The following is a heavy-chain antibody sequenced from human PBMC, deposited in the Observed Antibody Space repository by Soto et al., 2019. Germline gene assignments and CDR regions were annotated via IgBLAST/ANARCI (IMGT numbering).Heavy chain of an antibody. V-gene: IGHV4-39*01. Sequence: SETLSLTCTVSGGSISSSSYYWGWIRQPPGKGLEWIGSIYYSGSTYYNPSLKSRVTISVDTSKNQFSLKLSSVTAADTAVYYCARHGLGPFYYYDMDVWGQGTTVTVSS. CDR2: IYYSGST. J-gene: IGHJ6*02. CDR3: ARHGLGPFYYYDMDV. CDR1: GGSISSSSYY.